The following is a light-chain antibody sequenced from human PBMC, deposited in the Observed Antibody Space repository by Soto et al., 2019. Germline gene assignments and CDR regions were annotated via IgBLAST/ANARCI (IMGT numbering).Light chain of an antibody. Sequence: QSALTQPASVSGSPGQSITISGTGTSSDIGGYKYVSWYQQYRGKAPKLIIYDVSDRPSGVSNRFSGSKSGNTASLTISGLQAEDEADYYCNSYRSSNTLVFGTGTKLTVL. CDR2: DVS. V-gene: IGLV2-14*01. J-gene: IGLJ1*01. CDR1: SSDIGGYKY. CDR3: NSYRSSNTLV.